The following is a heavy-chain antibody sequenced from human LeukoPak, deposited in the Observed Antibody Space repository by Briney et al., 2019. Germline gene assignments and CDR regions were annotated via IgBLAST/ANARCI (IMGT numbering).Heavy chain of an antibody. J-gene: IGHJ4*02. CDR2: IYYSGST. D-gene: IGHD4-17*01. CDR3: ARLDYGDYSGYFDY. V-gene: IGHV4-59*01. Sequence: TSETLSLTCTVSGGSISSYYWSWIRQPPGKGLEWIGYIYYSGSTNYNPSLKSRVTISVDTSKNQFSLKLGSVTAADTAVYYCARLDYGDYSGYFDYWGQGTLVTVSS. CDR1: GGSISSYY.